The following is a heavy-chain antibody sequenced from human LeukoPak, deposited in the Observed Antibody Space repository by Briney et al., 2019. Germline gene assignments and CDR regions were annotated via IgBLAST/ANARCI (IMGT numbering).Heavy chain of an antibody. V-gene: IGHV3-23*01. CDR1: GFTFSSYA. D-gene: IGHD3-9*01. J-gene: IGHJ4*02. CDR2: VGGSGGGT. CDR3: AKGVQHYDILTAYYTPPNSDY. Sequence: GGSLRLSCAASGFTFSSYAMTWVRQAPGKGLQWVSGVGGSGGGTYYADSVKGRFTISRDNSKNTLYLEMNSLRAEDTAVYYCAKGVQHYDILTAYYTPPNSDYWGQGTMVTVSS.